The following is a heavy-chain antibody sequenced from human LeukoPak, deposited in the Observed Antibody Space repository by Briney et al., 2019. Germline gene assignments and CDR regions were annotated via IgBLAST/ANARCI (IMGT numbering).Heavy chain of an antibody. CDR3: ARLAAAVPYYYYYMDV. J-gene: IGHJ6*03. CDR2: INPNSGGT. D-gene: IGHD6-13*01. CDR1: GYTFTGYY. Sequence: ASVKASCKASGYTFTGYYMHWVRQAPGQGLEWMGRINPNSGGTNYAQKFQGRVTMTRDTSISTAYMELSRLRSDDTAVYYCARLAAAVPYYYYYMDVWGKGTTVTVSS. V-gene: IGHV1-2*06.